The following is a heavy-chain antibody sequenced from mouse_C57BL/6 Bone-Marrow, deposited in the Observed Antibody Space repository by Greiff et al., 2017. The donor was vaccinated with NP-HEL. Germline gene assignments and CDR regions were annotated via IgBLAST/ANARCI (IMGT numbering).Heavy chain of an antibody. CDR2: ISDGGSYT. CDR1: GFTFSSYA. V-gene: IGHV5-4*01. Sequence: EVKLMESGGGLVKPGGSLKLSCAASGFTFSSYAMSWVRQTPEKRLEWVATISDGGSYTYYPDNVKGRFTISRDNAKNNLYLQMSHLKSEDTAMYYCAREGYYGVARDAMDYWGQGTSVTVSS. J-gene: IGHJ4*01. CDR3: AREGYYGVARDAMDY. D-gene: IGHD1-1*01.